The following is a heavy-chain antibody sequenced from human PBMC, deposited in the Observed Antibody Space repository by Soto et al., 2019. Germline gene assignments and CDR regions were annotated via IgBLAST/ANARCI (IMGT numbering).Heavy chain of an antibody. CDR1: GFTFSSYA. CDR3: AREGEWELHECRAFDI. D-gene: IGHD1-26*01. V-gene: IGHV3-30-3*01. CDR2: ISYDGSNR. J-gene: IGHJ3*02. Sequence: QVQLVESGGGVVQPGRSLRLSCAASGFTFSSYAMHWVRQAPGKGLEWVAVISYDGSNRYYADSVKGRLTISRDNSKNMLYMQMTGLRAADTAVYYCAREGEWELHECRAFDIWGQGAMVTVSS.